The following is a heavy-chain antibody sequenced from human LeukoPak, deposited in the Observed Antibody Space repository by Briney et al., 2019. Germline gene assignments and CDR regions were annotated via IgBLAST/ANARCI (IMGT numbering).Heavy chain of an antibody. Sequence: GASVKVSCKASGYTFTGYYMHWVRQATGQGLEWMGWMNPNSGNTGYAQKFQGRVTMTRNTSISTAYMELSSLRSEDTAVYYCARESINPLPQLGFDPWGQGTLVTVSS. D-gene: IGHD1-1*01. CDR3: ARESINPLPQLGFDP. CDR1: GYTFTGYY. J-gene: IGHJ5*02. CDR2: MNPNSGNT. V-gene: IGHV1-8*02.